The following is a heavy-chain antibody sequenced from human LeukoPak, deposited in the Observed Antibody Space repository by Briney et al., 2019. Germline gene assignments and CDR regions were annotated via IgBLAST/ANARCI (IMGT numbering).Heavy chain of an antibody. V-gene: IGHV3-74*01. J-gene: IGHJ5*02. Sequence: GGSLSLSCAASGFTLRSHWMHWVRQAPGEGLVWASRINRDGTTRSYADSVKGRLTISRDNARNMLYLQMNSLRAEDTAVYYCARDLGWDLGPWGQGTLVTVSS. CDR1: GFTLRSHW. CDR2: INRDGTTR. CDR3: ARDLGWDLGP. D-gene: IGHD4-23*01.